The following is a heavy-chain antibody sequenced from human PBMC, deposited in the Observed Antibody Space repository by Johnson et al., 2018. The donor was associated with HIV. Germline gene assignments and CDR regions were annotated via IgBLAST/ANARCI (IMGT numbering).Heavy chain of an antibody. V-gene: IGHV3-30*02. CDR1: GFSFTRCD. J-gene: IGHJ3*01. D-gene: IGHD3/OR15-3a*01. Sequence: QVQLVESGGGVVQPGGSLRLSCAASGFSFTRCDMHWVRQAPGKGLEWVAFIQHDGKKELYGDSVKGRFTISRDNSKNTLYLYMTSLRSDDTTTYYCAKDKFMFLDNPVDAFDVWGQGTMVTFSS. CDR3: AKDKFMFLDNPVDAFDV. CDR2: IQHDGKKE.